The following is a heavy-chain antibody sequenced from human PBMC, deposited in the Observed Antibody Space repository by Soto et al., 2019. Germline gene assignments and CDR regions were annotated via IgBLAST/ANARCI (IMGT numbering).Heavy chain of an antibody. CDR3: ASIGTMVRETFNPTHYYYYGMDV. J-gene: IGHJ6*02. V-gene: IGHV3-23*01. CDR1: GFTFSSYA. D-gene: IGHD3-10*01. CDR2: ISGSGGST. Sequence: PGGSLRLSCAASGFTFSSYAMSWVRQAPGKGLEWVSAISGSGGSTYYADSVKGRFTISRDNSKNTLYLQMNSLRDEDTAVYYCASIGTMVRETFNPTHYYYYGMDVWGQGTTVTVSS.